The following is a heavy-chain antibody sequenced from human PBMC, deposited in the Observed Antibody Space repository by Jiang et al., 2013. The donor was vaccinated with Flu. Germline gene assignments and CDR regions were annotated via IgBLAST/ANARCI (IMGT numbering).Heavy chain of an antibody. V-gene: IGHV1-18*01. D-gene: IGHD3-22*01. Sequence: SGAEVKKPGASVKVSCKASGYTFTSYGISWVRQAPGQGLEWMGWISAYNGNTNYAQKLQGRVTMTTDTSTSTAYMELRSLRSDDTAVYYCARDHVRWDTYYYDSSGYYADWGQGTLVTVSS. J-gene: IGHJ4*02. CDR1: GYTFTSYG. CDR2: ISAYNGNT. CDR3: ARDHVRWDTYYYDSSGYYAD.